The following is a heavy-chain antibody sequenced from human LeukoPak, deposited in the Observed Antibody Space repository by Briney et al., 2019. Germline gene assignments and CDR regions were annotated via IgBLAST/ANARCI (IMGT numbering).Heavy chain of an antibody. CDR3: ARDGRGYSYGLDY. Sequence: KPSETLSLTCTVSGGSISSYYWSWIRQPPGKGLEWIGNIYYSGSTNYNPSLKSRVTISVDTSKNHFSLKPSSVTAADTAVYYCARDGRGYSYGLDYWGQGTLVTVSS. CDR1: GGSISSYY. D-gene: IGHD5-18*01. J-gene: IGHJ4*02. CDR2: IYYSGST. V-gene: IGHV4-59*01.